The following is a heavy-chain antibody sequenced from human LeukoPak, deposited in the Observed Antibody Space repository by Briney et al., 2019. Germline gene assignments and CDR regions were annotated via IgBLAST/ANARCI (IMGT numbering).Heavy chain of an antibody. CDR1: GGSISSYY. Sequence: SETLSLTCTVSGGSISSYYWSWIRQPAGKGLEWIGRIYTSGSTNYNPSLKSRVTMSVDTSKNQFSLKLSSVTAADTAVYYCARDLRSGYYNYYYYYMGVWGKGTTVTVSS. V-gene: IGHV4-4*07. J-gene: IGHJ6*03. D-gene: IGHD3-3*01. CDR3: ARDLRSGYYNYYYYYMGV. CDR2: IYTSGST.